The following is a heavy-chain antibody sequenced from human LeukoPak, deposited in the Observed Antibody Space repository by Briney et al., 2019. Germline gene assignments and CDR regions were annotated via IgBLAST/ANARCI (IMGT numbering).Heavy chain of an antibody. CDR1: GFTVSSDF. CDR3: ARGLHYYEP. D-gene: IGHD3-22*01. Sequence: PGGSLRLSCAASGFTVSSDFMTWFRQAPGKGLEWVSVIYSGGGTDYADSVKGRFTISKDNSRNTLYLQMNSLRAEDTAVYYCARGLHYYEPWGQGTLVTVSS. CDR2: IYSGGGT. J-gene: IGHJ5*02. V-gene: IGHV3-66*01.